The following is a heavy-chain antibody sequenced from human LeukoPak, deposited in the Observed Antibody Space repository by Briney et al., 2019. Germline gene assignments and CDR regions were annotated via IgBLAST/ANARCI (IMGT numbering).Heavy chain of an antibody. J-gene: IGHJ4*02. D-gene: IGHD6-19*01. CDR3: AKSIAVAGTYYFDY. Sequence: GGSLRLSCAASGFTFSSYAMSCVRQAPGKGLEWVSAISGSGGSTYYADSVKGRFTISRDNSKNTLYLQMNSLRAEDTAVYYCAKSIAVAGTYYFDYWGQGTLVTVSS. V-gene: IGHV3-23*01. CDR1: GFTFSSYA. CDR2: ISGSGGST.